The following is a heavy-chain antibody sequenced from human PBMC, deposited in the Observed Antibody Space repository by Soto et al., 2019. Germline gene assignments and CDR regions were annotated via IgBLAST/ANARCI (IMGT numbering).Heavy chain of an antibody. CDR3: ARVIDYDFWSGYYYGMDV. Sequence: ETLSLTCTVSGGSISSYYWSWIRQPPGKGLEWIGYIYYSGSTNYNPSLKSRVTISVDTSKNQFSLKLSSVTAADTAVYYCARVIDYDFWSGYYYGMDVWGQGTTVTVSS. CDR2: IYYSGST. D-gene: IGHD3-3*01. J-gene: IGHJ6*02. CDR1: GGSISSYY. V-gene: IGHV4-59*01.